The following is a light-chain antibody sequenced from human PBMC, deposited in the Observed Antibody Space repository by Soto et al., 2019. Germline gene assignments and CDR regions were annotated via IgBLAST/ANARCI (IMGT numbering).Light chain of an antibody. CDR2: EAS. CDR3: QQLESYPST. V-gene: IGKV3-11*01. Sequence: EIVLTQSPATLSLSPGERATLSCRASQSVGNNLAWYQQKPGQAPGLLIYEASTRATGIPARFSGSGSGTDFTLTISSLEPEDFATYYCQQLESYPSTFGGGTKVAIK. J-gene: IGKJ4*01. CDR1: QSVGNN.